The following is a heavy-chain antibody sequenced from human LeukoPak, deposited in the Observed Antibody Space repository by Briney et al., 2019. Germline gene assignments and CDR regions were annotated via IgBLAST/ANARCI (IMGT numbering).Heavy chain of an antibody. Sequence: PSETLSLTCTVSGGSISSYYWSWIRQPAGKGLEWIGRIYTSGSTNYNPSLKSRVTMSVDTSKNQFSLKLSSVTAADTAVYYCARGLSSSWTRYYYMDVWGKGTTVTVFS. J-gene: IGHJ6*03. CDR1: GGSISSYY. CDR3: ARGLSSSWTRYYYMDV. CDR2: IYTSGST. D-gene: IGHD6-13*01. V-gene: IGHV4-4*07.